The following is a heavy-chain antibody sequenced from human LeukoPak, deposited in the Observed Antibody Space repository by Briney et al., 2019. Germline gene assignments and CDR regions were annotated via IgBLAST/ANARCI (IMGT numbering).Heavy chain of an antibody. Sequence: GGSLRLSCAASGFTFSSYGMYWVRQAPGKGLEWVAFIRYDGSNKYYADSVKGRFTISRDNSKNTLDLQMKSLRAEDTAVYYCAKDLYDSSGYYPDYWGQGTLVTVSS. J-gene: IGHJ4*02. CDR2: IRYDGSNK. V-gene: IGHV3-30*02. D-gene: IGHD3-22*01. CDR3: AKDLYDSSGYYPDY. CDR1: GFTFSSYG.